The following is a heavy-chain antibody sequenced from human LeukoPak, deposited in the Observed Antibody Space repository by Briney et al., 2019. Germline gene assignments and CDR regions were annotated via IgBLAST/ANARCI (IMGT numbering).Heavy chain of an antibody. CDR2: MYYSGSS. V-gene: IGHV4-30-4*01. J-gene: IGHJ4*02. CDR3: ARYKCTSTSCPGVDY. CDR1: GGSISSGDYY. D-gene: IGHD2-2*01. Sequence: SETLSLTCTVSGGSISSGDYYWTWIRQPPGKGLEWIGYMYYSGSSYYKPSLKSRVAISVDTSKNQFSLRLSSVTAADTAMYYCARYKCTSTSCPGVDYWGQGTLVIVSS.